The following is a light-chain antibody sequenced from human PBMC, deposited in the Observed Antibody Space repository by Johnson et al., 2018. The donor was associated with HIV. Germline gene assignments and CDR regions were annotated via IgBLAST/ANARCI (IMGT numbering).Light chain of an antibody. J-gene: IGLJ1*01. V-gene: IGLV1-51*02. CDR2: END. Sequence: QSALTQPPSVSAAPGQKVTISCSGSSSNIGNHYVSWYQHLPGTAPKLLIYENDKRPSGIPDRFSGSKSGTSATLGITGLQTGDEADYYCGTWDSSLSAFYVFGTGNKVTVL. CDR1: SSNIGNHY. CDR3: GTWDSSLSAFYV.